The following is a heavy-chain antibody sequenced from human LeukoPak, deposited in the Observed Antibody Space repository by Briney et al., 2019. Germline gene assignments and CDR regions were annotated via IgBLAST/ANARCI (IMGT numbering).Heavy chain of an antibody. V-gene: IGHV4-4*07. J-gene: IGHJ5*02. CDR3: ASRVQVVVIAATFGWFDP. CDR1: GGSISSYY. CDR2: IYHSGST. D-gene: IGHD2-15*01. Sequence: SETLSLTCTVSGGSISSYYWSWIRQPAGKGLEWIGSIYHSGSTYYNPSLKSRVTISVDTSKNQFSLKLSSVTAADTAVYYCASRVQVVVIAATFGWFDPWGQGTLVTVSS.